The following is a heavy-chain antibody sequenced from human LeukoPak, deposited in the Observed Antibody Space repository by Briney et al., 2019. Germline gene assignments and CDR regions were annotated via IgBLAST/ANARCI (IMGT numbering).Heavy chain of an antibody. CDR2: ISSSGGTT. CDR1: GFSVSNYY. CDR3: AKEGDY. J-gene: IGHJ4*02. Sequence: GGSLRLSCVASGFSVSNYYMSWVRQAPGKGLEWVSAISSSGGTTYYADSVKGRFTISRDNSKNTLYLLMNGLRAEDTAVYYCAKEGDYWGQGTLVTVSS. V-gene: IGHV3-23*01.